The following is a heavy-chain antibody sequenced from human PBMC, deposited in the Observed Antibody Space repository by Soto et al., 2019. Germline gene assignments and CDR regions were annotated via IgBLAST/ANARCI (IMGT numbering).Heavy chain of an antibody. V-gene: IGHV4-39*01. J-gene: IGHJ4*02. CDR1: GGSIGSSSYY. D-gene: IGHD4-4*01. CDR2: IYYSGST. CDR3: ASLSNYARTLDY. Sequence: SETLSLTCTVSGGSIGSSSYYWGWIRQPPGKGLEWIGSIYYSGSTYYNPSLKSRVTISVDTSKNQFSLKLSSVTAADTAVYYCASLSNYARTLDYWGQGTLVTVSS.